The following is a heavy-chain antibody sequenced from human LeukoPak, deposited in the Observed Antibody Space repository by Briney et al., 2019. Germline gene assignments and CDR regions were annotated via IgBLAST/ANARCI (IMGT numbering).Heavy chain of an antibody. J-gene: IGHJ4*02. CDR3: ARDTEMSAVFDS. CDR1: GGSFSDYY. D-gene: IGHD5-18*01. CDR2: INHSGNT. V-gene: IGHV4-34*01. Sequence: PSETLSLTCAVYGGSFSDYYWSWISQPPGKGLEWIGEINHSGNTNYNPSLKSRVTISIDTSNNYFSLKLSSVTAADTAVYYCARDTEMSAVFDSWGQGTLVTVSS.